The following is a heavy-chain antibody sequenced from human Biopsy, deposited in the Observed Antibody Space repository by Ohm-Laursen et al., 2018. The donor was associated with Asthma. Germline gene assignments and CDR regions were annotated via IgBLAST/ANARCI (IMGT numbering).Heavy chain of an antibody. CDR2: ISSSSSYI. D-gene: IGHD1-26*01. Sequence: GSLRLSCTASGFTFSSYSMNWVRQAPGKGLEWVSSISSSSSYIYYADSVKGRFTISRDNAKNSLHLQMNSLRAEDTALYYCAKGEWELLEANFDYWGQGTLVTVSS. CDR1: GFTFSSYS. V-gene: IGHV3-21*04. CDR3: AKGEWELLEANFDY. J-gene: IGHJ4*02.